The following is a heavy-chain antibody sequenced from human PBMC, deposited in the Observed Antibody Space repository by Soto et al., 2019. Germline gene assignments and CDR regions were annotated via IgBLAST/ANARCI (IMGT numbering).Heavy chain of an antibody. V-gene: IGHV3-33*01. D-gene: IGHD3-22*01. CDR1: GFTFSSYG. CDR2: IWYDGSNK. J-gene: IGHJ4*02. CDR3: ARDTPTLDYYDSSGFDY. Sequence: GGSLRLSCAASGFTFSSYGMHWVRQAPGKGLEWVAVIWYDGSNKYYADSVKGRFTISRDNSKNTLYLQMNSLRAEDTAVYYCARDTPTLDYYDSSGFDYWGQGTLVTVSS.